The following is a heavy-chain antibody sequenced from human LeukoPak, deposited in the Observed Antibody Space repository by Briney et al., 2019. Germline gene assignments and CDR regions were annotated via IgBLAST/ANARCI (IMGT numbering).Heavy chain of an antibody. J-gene: IGHJ4*02. CDR1: GFSLTTSGVG. Sequence: VSGPTLVNPTQTLTLTCTFSGFSLTTSGVGVGWIRQPPGKALECLALIYWDDDKRYSPSLKSRLTITKDTSKNQVVLTMTNIDPVDTATYYCAHLSMVRGGVHFDYWGQGTLVTVSS. CDR3: AHLSMVRGGVHFDY. V-gene: IGHV2-5*02. CDR2: IYWDDDK. D-gene: IGHD3-10*01.